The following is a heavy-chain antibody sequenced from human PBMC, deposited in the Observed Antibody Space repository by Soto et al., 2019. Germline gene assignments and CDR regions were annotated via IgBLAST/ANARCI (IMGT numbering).Heavy chain of an antibody. V-gene: IGHV4-31*03. D-gene: IGHD6-13*01. J-gene: IGHJ4*01. CDR3: AREVSSPNDFDY. CDR1: GGSISSGGYY. CDR2: IYYSGST. Sequence: SETLALTCTVSGGSISSGGYYWSWIRQHPWNGLEWIGYIYYSGSTYYNPALKSRVTISVDTSKNQFSLKLSSVTAADTAVYSCAREVSSPNDFDYWGHGXLVPVYS.